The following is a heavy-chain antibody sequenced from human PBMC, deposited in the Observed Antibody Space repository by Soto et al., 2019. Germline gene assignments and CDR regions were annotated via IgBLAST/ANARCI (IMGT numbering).Heavy chain of an antibody. Sequence: GGSLRLSCAASGFTFSSYAMSWVRQAPGKGLEWVSAISGSGGSTYYADSVKGRFTISRDNSKNTLYLQMNSLRAEDTAVYYCAKALAAAAGYYYYYGMDVWGQGTTVTVSS. V-gene: IGHV3-23*01. CDR3: AKALAAAAGYYYYYGMDV. CDR2: ISGSGGST. J-gene: IGHJ6*02. D-gene: IGHD6-13*01. CDR1: GFTFSSYA.